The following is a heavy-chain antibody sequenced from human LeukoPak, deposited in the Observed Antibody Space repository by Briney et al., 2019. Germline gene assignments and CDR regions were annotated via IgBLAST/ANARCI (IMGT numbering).Heavy chain of an antibody. J-gene: IGHJ3*02. CDR2: IWYDGSKK. Sequence: PGRSLRLSCAASGFPFSSYGMHWVRQAPGKGLEWVAVIWYDGSKKYYGDSVKGRFTTSRDNSKNTLYLQVNSLRAEDTAVYYCARIYCGGECLDSAPLSDAFAIWGQGTMVTVSS. D-gene: IGHD2-21*01. CDR1: GFPFSSYG. V-gene: IGHV3-33*01. CDR3: ARIYCGGECLDSAPLSDAFAI.